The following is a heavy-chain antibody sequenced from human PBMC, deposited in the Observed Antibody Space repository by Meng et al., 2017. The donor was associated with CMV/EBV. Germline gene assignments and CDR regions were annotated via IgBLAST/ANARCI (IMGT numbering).Heavy chain of an antibody. Sequence: VPELERPVHVVRDSSKVSDYLFTTYSITWWRQVPGQGLGWVGWISAYNSKTEYPQSLQGRVTMTTDKTTSTAYMELRSLRADDTAVYYCAKWGQSRDWPPDPFDPWGQGTLVTVSS. CDR2: ISAYNSKT. V-gene: IGHV1-18*04. CDR3: AKWGQSRDWPPDPFDP. CDR1: DYLFTTYS. J-gene: IGHJ5*02. D-gene: IGHD5-24*01.